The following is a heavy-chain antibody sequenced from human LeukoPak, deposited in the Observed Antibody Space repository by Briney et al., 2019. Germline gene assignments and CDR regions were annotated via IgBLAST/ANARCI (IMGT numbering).Heavy chain of an antibody. CDR1: GDSVSSNSAA. D-gene: IGHD1-26*01. CDR2: TYYRSKWYN. J-gene: IGHJ3*02. CDR3: ARSVGDIDI. Sequence: TSQTLSLTCAISGDSVSSNSAAWNWIRQSPSRGLEWLGRTYYRSKWYNDYARPLKSRIIINPDTSQSQFSLQLNAVTPEDTAVYYCARSVGDIDIWGQGTMGTVSS. V-gene: IGHV6-1*01.